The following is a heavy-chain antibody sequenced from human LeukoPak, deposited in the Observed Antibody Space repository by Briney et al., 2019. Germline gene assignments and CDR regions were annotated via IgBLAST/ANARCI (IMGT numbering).Heavy chain of an antibody. J-gene: IGHJ3*01. Sequence: GGSLRLSCATSGFTFRDAAMTWVRQAPGKGLEWVSLISSSGNNAYYADSVKGRFTISRDNSKNMLSLQMNSLRVEDTAIYYCAKDIQLSTWGLGTMVTVSS. CDR2: ISSSGNNA. CDR1: GFTFRDAA. D-gene: IGHD5-24*01. CDR3: AKDIQLST. V-gene: IGHV3-23*01.